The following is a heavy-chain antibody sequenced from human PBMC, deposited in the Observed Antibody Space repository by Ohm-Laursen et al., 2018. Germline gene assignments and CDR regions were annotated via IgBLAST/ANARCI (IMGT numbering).Heavy chain of an antibody. Sequence: SLRLSCAASGFTFSSYGMHWVRQAPGKGLEWVAVIWYDGSNKYYADSVKGRFTISRDNSKNTLYLQMNSLRAEDTAVYYCAKEGGYYDSSGHPRFWTKEDWGQGTLVTVSS. V-gene: IGHV3-33*06. D-gene: IGHD3-22*01. CDR1: GFTFSSYG. CDR2: IWYDGSNK. CDR3: AKEGGYYDSSGHPRFWTKED. J-gene: IGHJ4*02.